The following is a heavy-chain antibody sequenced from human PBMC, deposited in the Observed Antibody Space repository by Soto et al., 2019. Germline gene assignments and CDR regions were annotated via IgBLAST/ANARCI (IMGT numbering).Heavy chain of an antibody. V-gene: IGHV3-33*01. CDR3: ARDTPIVVLITGRSGFGIRAEPIIDL. Sequence: KGLEWVAVIWYDGSNKYYADSVKGRFTISRDNSKNTLYLQMNSLRAEDTAVYYCARDTPIVVLITGRSGFGIRAEPIIDL. D-gene: IGHD2-15*01. CDR2: IWYDGSNK. J-gene: IGHJ2*01.